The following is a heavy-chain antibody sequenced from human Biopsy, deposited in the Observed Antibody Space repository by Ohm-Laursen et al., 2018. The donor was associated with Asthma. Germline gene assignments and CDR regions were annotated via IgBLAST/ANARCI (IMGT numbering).Heavy chain of an antibody. CDR2: ISYDGSKK. CDR3: AKGRYKWNDGYHGLDV. V-gene: IGHV3-30*18. Sequence: SLRLSCTASGVSLSSFGMNWVRQAPGKGLEWVAVISYDGSKKEYGDSVKGRFTISRDNSKDTVYLQMNSLRAEDTAVYYCAKGRYKWNDGYHGLDVWGQGTTVTVS. CDR1: GVSLSSFG. D-gene: IGHD1-20*01. J-gene: IGHJ6*02.